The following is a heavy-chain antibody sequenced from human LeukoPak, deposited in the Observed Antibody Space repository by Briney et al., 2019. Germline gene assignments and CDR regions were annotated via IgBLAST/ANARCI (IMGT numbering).Heavy chain of an antibody. D-gene: IGHD3-9*01. CDR3: ARASAGAIYYFGMDV. CDR1: GGPISRSY. J-gene: IGHJ6*02. V-gene: IGHV4-59*01. CDR2: IFKSGST. Sequence: PSETLSLTCTISGGPISRSYWTWIRQVPGKGLEWIGCIFKSGSTLYNPSLKSRVTISEDTSRSQFSLKLSSVTAADTAVYYCARASAGAIYYFGMDVWGQGSTVTVSS.